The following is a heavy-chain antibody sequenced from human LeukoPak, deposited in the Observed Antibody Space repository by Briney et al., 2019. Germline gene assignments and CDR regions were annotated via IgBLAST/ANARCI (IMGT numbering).Heavy chain of an antibody. CDR3: AKALLSLIISPNWFDP. D-gene: IGHD2/OR15-2a*01. J-gene: IGHJ5*02. CDR2: ISGSGGST. CDR1: GFTFSSYA. Sequence: PGGSLRLSCAASGFTFSSYAMSWVRQAPGKGLEWVSAISGSGGSTYYADSVKGRFTISRDNSKNTLYLQMNSLRAEDTAVYYCAKALLSLIISPNWFDPWGQGTLVTVSS. V-gene: IGHV3-23*01.